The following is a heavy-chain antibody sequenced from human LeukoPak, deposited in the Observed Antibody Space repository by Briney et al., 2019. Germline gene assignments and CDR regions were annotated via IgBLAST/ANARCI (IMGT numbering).Heavy chain of an antibody. CDR3: ARTRVTGKNWFDP. D-gene: IGHD1-20*01. CDR2: INPNSGGT. Sequence: ASVKVSCKASGYTFTGYYMHWVRQAPGQGLERMGWINPNSGGTNYAQKFQGRVTMTRDTSISTAYMELSRLRSDDTAVYYCARTRVTGKNWFDPWGQGTLVTVSS. V-gene: IGHV1-2*02. J-gene: IGHJ5*02. CDR1: GYTFTGYY.